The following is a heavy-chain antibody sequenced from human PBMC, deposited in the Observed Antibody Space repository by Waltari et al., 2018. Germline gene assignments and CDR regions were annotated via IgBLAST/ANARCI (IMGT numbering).Heavy chain of an antibody. CDR2: IEYSGST. V-gene: IGHV4-59*01. Sequence: QVQLQESGPGLVKPSETLSLTCTVSGGSISSYYWSWIRQPPGKGLECIGYIEYSGSTNSNPSLKSRVTISVDTSKNQFSLKLSSVTAADTAVYYCARAYLEWELVDAFDIWGQGTMVTVSS. CDR3: ARAYLEWELVDAFDI. CDR1: GGSISSYY. J-gene: IGHJ3*02. D-gene: IGHD1-26*01.